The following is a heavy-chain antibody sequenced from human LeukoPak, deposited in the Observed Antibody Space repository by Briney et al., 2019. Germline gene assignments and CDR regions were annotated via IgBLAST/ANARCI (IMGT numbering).Heavy chain of an antibody. CDR1: GFTFSSHA. J-gene: IGHJ4*02. CDR3: ARDRGGTGTSFDY. Sequence: GGSLRLSCVASGFTFSSHAMSWVRQAPGKGLEWVSYISSISSSIYYADSVKGRFTMSRDEAKNSLFLQMDSLRDEDTAVYYCARDRGGTGTSFDYWGQGTLVTVSS. D-gene: IGHD1-1*01. V-gene: IGHV3-48*02. CDR2: ISSISSSI.